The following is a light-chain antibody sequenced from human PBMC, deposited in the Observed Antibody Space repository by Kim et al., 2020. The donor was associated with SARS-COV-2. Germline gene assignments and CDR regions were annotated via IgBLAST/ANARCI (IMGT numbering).Light chain of an antibody. CDR3: ASWDSSLNAWV. Sequence: RQTATPPCAGAKNNVGNFGAAWLQQHQGHPPTLLSYTTNNGPSAISERFSASRSGNTASLTISGLQPDDEADYYCASWDSSLNAWVFGGGTQLTVL. CDR2: TTN. CDR1: KNNVGNFG. J-gene: IGLJ3*02. V-gene: IGLV10-54*04.